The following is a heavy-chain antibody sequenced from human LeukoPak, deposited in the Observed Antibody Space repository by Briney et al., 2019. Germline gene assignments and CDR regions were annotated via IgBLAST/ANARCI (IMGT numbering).Heavy chain of an antibody. CDR3: ARRGAALPFDY. CDR1: GYSISSGYY. J-gene: IGHJ4*02. V-gene: IGHV4-38-2*02. CDR2: IYHSGST. Sequence: SETLSLTCTVSGYSISSGYYWGWIRQPPGKGLEWIGSIYHSGSTYYNPSLKSRVTISVDTSKNQFSLKLSSVTAADTAVYYCARRGAALPFDYWGQGTLVTVSS. D-gene: IGHD6-6*01.